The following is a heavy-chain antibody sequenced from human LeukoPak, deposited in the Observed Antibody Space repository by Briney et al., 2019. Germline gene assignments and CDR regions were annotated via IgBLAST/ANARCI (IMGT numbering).Heavy chain of an antibody. J-gene: IGHJ4*02. CDR1: GFTFSSYA. CDR3: AKDPHIAVAGSPPVFFDY. V-gene: IGHV3-23*01. CDR2: ISGSGGST. D-gene: IGHD6-19*01. Sequence: GGSLRLSCAASGFTFSSYAMSWVRQAPGKGLEWVSAISGSGGSTYYADSVKGRFTISRDNSKNTLYLQMNSLRAEDTAVYYCAKDPHIAVAGSPPVFFDYWGQGTLVTVSS.